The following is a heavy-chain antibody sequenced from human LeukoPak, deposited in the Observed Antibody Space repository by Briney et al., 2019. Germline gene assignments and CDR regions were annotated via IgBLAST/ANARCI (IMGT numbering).Heavy chain of an antibody. V-gene: IGHV3-7*05. CDR1: GFSFSSDW. D-gene: IGHD3-9*01. Sequence: QAGGSLRLSCAASGFSFSSDWMNWVRQAPGKGLEWVANINQDGSKKYYVDSAKGRFTISRDNAKNSLYLQMNSVRAEDTAVYYCARDPDILAGVAYDFWGQGTMVTVSS. J-gene: IGHJ3*01. CDR2: INQDGSKK. CDR3: ARDPDILAGVAYDF.